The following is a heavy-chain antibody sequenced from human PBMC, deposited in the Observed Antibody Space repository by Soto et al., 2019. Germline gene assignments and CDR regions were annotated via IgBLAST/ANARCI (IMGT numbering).Heavy chain of an antibody. D-gene: IGHD1-1*01. Sequence: EVQLVESGGGLVQPGGSLRLSCADSGFTFSSYWMSWVRQAPGQGLEWVANVKSDGSQTYYVGSVKGRFTISRDNAKNSLYLQMNSLRAEDTAVYYCTRDFQGPLDYGMGVWGQGTTVTVSS. V-gene: IGHV3-7*01. J-gene: IGHJ6*02. CDR1: GFTFSSYW. CDR2: VKSDGSQT. CDR3: TRDFQGPLDYGMGV.